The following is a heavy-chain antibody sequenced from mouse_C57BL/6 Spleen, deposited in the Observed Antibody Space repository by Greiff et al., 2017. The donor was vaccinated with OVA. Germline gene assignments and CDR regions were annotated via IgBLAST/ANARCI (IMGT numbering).Heavy chain of an antibody. V-gene: IGHV10-1*01. Sequence: DVHLVESGGGLVQPKGSLKLSCAASGFSFNTYAMNWVRQAPGKGLEWVARIRSKSNNYATYYADSVKDRFTISRDDSESMLYLQMNNLKTEDTAMYYCVRQYYYGSSNWYFDVWGTGTTVTVSS. J-gene: IGHJ1*03. CDR2: IRSKSNNYAT. CDR3: VRQYYYGSSNWYFDV. D-gene: IGHD1-1*01. CDR1: GFSFNTYA.